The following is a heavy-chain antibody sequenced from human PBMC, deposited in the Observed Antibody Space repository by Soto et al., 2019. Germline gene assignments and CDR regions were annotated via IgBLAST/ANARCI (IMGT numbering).Heavy chain of an antibody. CDR3: ASGSSGWYRENAFDI. Sequence: GESLKISFKGSGYSFTSYWIGWVRQMPGKGLEWMGIIYPGDSDTRYSPSFQGQVTISADKSISTAYLQWSSLKASDTAMYYCASGSSGWYRENAFDIWGQGTMVTVSS. CDR1: GYSFTSYW. V-gene: IGHV5-51*01. CDR2: IYPGDSDT. D-gene: IGHD6-19*01. J-gene: IGHJ3*02.